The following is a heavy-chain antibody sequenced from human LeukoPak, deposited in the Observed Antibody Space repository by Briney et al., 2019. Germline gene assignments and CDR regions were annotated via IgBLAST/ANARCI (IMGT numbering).Heavy chain of an antibody. Sequence: PGGSLRLSCAASGFTFSDYYMSWIRQASGKGLEWVSYISSSGSTIYYADSVKGRFTISRDNAKNSLYLQMNSLRAEDTAVYYCARARTYYYDSSGLNWGQGTLVTVSS. D-gene: IGHD3-22*01. CDR2: ISSSGSTI. J-gene: IGHJ4*02. CDR3: ARARTYYYDSSGLN. CDR1: GFTFSDYY. V-gene: IGHV3-11*04.